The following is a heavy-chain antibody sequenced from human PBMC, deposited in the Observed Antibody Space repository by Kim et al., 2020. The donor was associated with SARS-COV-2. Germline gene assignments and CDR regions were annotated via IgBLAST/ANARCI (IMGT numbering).Heavy chain of an antibody. CDR2: IYYSGST. Sequence: SETLSLTCTVSGGSISSGGYYWSWIRQHPGKGLEWIGYIYYSGSTYYNPSLKSRVTISVDTSKNQFSLKLSSVTAADTAVYYCARGWYSSSWYGLGGDYFDYWGQGTLVTVSS. CDR1: GGSISSGGYY. CDR3: ARGWYSSSWYGLGGDYFDY. J-gene: IGHJ4*02. D-gene: IGHD6-13*01. V-gene: IGHV4-31*03.